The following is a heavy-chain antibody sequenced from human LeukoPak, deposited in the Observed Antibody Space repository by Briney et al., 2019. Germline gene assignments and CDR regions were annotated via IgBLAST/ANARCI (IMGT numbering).Heavy chain of an antibody. D-gene: IGHD3-10*01. CDR2: IYTSGST. V-gene: IGHV4-4*07. CDR3: ARDIYGSGSYYDY. CDR1: GVSISSYY. J-gene: IGHJ4*02. Sequence: SETLSLTCTVSGVSISSYYWNWIRQSAGKGLEWIGRIYTSGSTYYNPSLKSRVSISVDTSKNQFSLKLSSVTAADTAVYYCARDIYGSGSYYDYWGQGTLVTVSS.